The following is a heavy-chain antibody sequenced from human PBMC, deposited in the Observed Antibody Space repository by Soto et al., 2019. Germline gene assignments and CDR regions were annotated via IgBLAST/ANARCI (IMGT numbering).Heavy chain of an antibody. CDR1: GFTFSNAW. V-gene: IGHV3-15*01. CDR3: TTDLVGSYLPGS. J-gene: IGHJ3*01. D-gene: IGHD1-26*01. CDR2: VKTKTDGGTR. Sequence: EVQLVESGGGLVKPGGSLRLSCAASGFTFSNAWMSWVRQAPGKGLEWVGRVKTKTDGGTRDYAAPVKGRFTISRDDSKNTLYLQLNSLKTEDTAVYYCTTDLVGSYLPGSWGQGTMVTVSS.